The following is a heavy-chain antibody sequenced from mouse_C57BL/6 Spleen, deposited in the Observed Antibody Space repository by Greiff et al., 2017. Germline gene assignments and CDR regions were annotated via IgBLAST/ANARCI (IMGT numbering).Heavy chain of an antibody. CDR2: ISSGSSTI. CDR3: ARTSYGSSPYWYFDV. J-gene: IGHJ1*03. D-gene: IGHD1-1*01. Sequence: EVKLVESGGGLVKPGGSLKLSCAASGFTFSDYGMHWVRQAPEKGLEWVAYISSGSSTIYYADTVKGRFTISRDNAKNTLFLQMTSLMSEDTAMYYCARTSYGSSPYWYFDVWGTGTTVTVSS. V-gene: IGHV5-17*01. CDR1: GFTFSDYG.